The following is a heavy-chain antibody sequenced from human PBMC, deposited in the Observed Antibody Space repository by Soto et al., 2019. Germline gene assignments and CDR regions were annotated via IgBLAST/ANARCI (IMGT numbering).Heavy chain of an antibody. CDR3: AKDREWLVRGTVSYYYYGMDV. CDR2: ISYDGSNK. J-gene: IGHJ6*02. D-gene: IGHD6-19*01. V-gene: IGHV3-30*18. Sequence: GGSLRLSCAASGFTFSIYGMDWVRQAPGKGLEWVAVISYDGSNKYYADSVKGRFTISRDNSKNTLYLQMNSLRAEDTAVYYCAKDREWLVRGTVSYYYYGMDVWGQGTTVTVSS. CDR1: GFTFSIYG.